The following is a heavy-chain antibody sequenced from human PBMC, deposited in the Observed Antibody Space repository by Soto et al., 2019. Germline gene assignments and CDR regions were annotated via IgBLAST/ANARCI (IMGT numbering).Heavy chain of an antibody. CDR2: ISYDGSNK. V-gene: IGHV3-30*18. CDR3: AKDRITIFGVVMVYYYGMDV. D-gene: IGHD3-3*01. J-gene: IGHJ6*02. CDR1: GFTFSSYG. Sequence: GGSLRLSCAASGFTFSSYGMHWVRQAPGKGLEWVAVISYDGSNKYYADSVKGRFTISRDNSKNTLYLQMNSLRAEDTAVYYCAKDRITIFGVVMVYYYGMDVWGQGTTVTVS.